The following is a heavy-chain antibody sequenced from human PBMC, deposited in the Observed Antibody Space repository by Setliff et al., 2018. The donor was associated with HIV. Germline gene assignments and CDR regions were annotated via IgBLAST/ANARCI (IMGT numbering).Heavy chain of an antibody. CDR1: GFTFTNAW. V-gene: IGHV3-15*01. CDR3: TTAVAQNWYGSGNEKY. D-gene: IGHD3-10*01. CDR2: IKSKTDGETE. J-gene: IGHJ4*02. Sequence: GGSLRLSCAASGFTFTNAWMSWVRQAPGKGLEWVGRIKSKTDGETEDYAAPVKGRFTISRDDSRSTLYLQMNSLITEDTALYYCTTAVAQNWYGSGNEKYWGQGTLVTVSS.